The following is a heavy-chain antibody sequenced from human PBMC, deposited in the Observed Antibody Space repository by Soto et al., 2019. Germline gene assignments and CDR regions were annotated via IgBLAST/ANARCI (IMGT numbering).Heavy chain of an antibody. V-gene: IGHV1-46*03. Sequence: ASVKVSCKASGYTFTSYYMHWVRQAPGQGLEWMGIINPSGGSTSYAQKFQGRVTMTRDTSTSTVYMELSSLRSEDTDVYYCARDYGVLRCFDWLKEDYYGMDVWG. CDR1: GYTFTSYY. CDR2: INPSGGST. CDR3: ARDYGVLRCFDWLKEDYYGMDV. D-gene: IGHD3-9*01. J-gene: IGHJ6*02.